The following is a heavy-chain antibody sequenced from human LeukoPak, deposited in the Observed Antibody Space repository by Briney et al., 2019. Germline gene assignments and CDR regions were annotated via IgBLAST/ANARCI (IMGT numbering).Heavy chain of an antibody. CDR3: TRGGGSTSGWYNWYDP. J-gene: IGHJ5*02. D-gene: IGHD6-19*01. CDR1: GGSIYNYY. Sequence: SETLSLTCSVSGGSIYNYYWSWIRQPPGKGLEWIWHISHSGSTSYHPSLTSRVTISVDMSKNQFSLNLTSVTAADTAVYYCTRGGGSTSGWYNWYDPWGQGTLVTVSS. V-gene: IGHV4-59*01. CDR2: ISHSGST.